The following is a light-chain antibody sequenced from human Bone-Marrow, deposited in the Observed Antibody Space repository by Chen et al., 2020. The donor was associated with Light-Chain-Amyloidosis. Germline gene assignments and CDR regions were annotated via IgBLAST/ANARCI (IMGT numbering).Light chain of an antibody. J-gene: IGLJ3*02. CDR1: NIGSTS. Sequence: SSVQTQPSSVSVAPVKTATIACGGNNIGSTSVHWYQQTPGQVPLLVVYDDSDRPSGIPERLSGSNSGNTATLTIRRVEAGDEADYYCQVWDRSSDRPVFGGGTKLTVL. CDR3: QVWDRSSDRPV. CDR2: DDS. V-gene: IGLV3-21*03.